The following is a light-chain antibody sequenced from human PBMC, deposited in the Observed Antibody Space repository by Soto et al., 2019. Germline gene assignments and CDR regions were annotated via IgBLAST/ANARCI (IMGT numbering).Light chain of an antibody. J-gene: IGLJ2*01. V-gene: IGLV1-47*02. CDR3: ATWDDTLTAVV. Sequence: QSVLTQPPSASGAPGQRVTISCSGSTSNIGYNYVSWYQQVPGTAPKLLIYNNGQRPSGVPDRFSGSKSGTSASLAISGLRSEDEADYYCATWDDTLTAVVFGGGT. CDR1: TSNIGYNY. CDR2: NNG.